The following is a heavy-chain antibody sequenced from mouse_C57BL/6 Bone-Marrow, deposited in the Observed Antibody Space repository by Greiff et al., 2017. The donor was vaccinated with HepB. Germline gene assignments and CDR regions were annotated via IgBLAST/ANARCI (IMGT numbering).Heavy chain of an antibody. V-gene: IGHV14-4*01. J-gene: IGHJ1*03. CDR2: IDPENGDT. CDR3: TEGGYYGSSYCWYFDV. D-gene: IGHD1-1*01. CDR1: GFNIKDDY. Sequence: VQLQQSGAELVRPGASVKLSCTASGFNIKDDYMHWVKQRPEQGLEWIGWIDPENGDTEYASKFQGKATITADTSSNTADLQLSSRTSEDTAVYYCTEGGYYGSSYCWYFDVWGTGTTVTVSS.